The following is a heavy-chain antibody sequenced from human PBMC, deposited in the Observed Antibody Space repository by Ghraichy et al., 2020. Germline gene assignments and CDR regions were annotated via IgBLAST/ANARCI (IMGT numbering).Heavy chain of an antibody. J-gene: IGHJ3*02. V-gene: IGHV3-7*03. CDR3: ARDPFDM. Sequence: GGSLRLSCAASGFTFSTYWMTWVRQAPGKGLEGVATVKDDGSENFYVDSVKGRFTISRDNAKNSLYLQLNSLRAEDTAVYYCARDPFDMWGQGTMVTVSS. CDR2: VKDDGSEN. CDR1: GFTFSTYW.